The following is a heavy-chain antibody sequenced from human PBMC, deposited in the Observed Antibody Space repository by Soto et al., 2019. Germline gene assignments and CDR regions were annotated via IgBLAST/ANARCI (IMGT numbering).Heavy chain of an antibody. V-gene: IGHV4-31*03. D-gene: IGHD3-3*01. CDR2: IYYSGST. CDR1: GGSISSGGYY. CDR3: ARVRHDPRNYDFWSGYYTDYYYYMDV. Sequence: SETLSLTCTVSGGSISSGGYYWSWIRQHPGKGLEWIGYIYYSGSTYYNPSLKSRVTISVDTSKNQFSLKLSSVTAADTAVYYCARVRHDPRNYDFWSGYYTDYYYYMDVWGKGTTVTVSS. J-gene: IGHJ6*03.